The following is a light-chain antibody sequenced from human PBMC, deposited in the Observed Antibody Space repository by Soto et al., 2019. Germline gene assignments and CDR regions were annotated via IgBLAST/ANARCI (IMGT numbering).Light chain of an antibody. V-gene: IGKV3-15*01. CDR1: QSVTNN. CDR3: QQYSAWPLT. J-gene: IGKJ4*01. CDR2: GAS. Sequence: EIVMTQSPATLSVSPGERATLFCRASQSVTNNFLAWYQQKPGQAPRLLIHGASTRATGIPARFSGSGSGTEVTLTISSLQSEDFAVYYCQQYSAWPLTFGGGTKVEIK.